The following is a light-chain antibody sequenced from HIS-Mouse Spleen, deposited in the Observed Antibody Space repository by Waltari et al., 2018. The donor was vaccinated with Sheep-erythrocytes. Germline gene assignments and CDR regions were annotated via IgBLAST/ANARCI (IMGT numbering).Light chain of an antibody. CDR3: MQALQTPWT. Sequence: DMVMTQSPLSLPVTPGEQASISCRSSQSLLHSKGYNYLDWYLQKPGQSPQLLIYLGSNRASGVPDRFSGSGSGTDFTLKISRVEAEDVGVYYCMQALQTPWTFGQGTKVEIK. J-gene: IGKJ1*01. CDR2: LGS. V-gene: IGKV2-28*01. CDR1: QSLLHSKGYNY.